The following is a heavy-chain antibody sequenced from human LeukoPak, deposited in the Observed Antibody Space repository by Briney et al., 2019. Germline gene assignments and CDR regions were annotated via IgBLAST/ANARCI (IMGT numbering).Heavy chain of an antibody. CDR3: ARESSGYYVDY. Sequence: GGSLRLSCAASGFTFSSYWLSWVRQAPGKGLEWVANIKLDGSEKYYVDSVKGRFTISRDNAKNSLYLQMNSLRAEDTAVYYCARESSGYYVDYWGQGTLVTVSS. V-gene: IGHV3-7*01. J-gene: IGHJ4*02. D-gene: IGHD3-22*01. CDR2: IKLDGSEK. CDR1: GFTFSSYW.